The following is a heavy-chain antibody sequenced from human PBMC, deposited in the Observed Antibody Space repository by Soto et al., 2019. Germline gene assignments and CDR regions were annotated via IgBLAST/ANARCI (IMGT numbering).Heavy chain of an antibody. J-gene: IGHJ4*02. D-gene: IGHD3-22*01. Sequence: GESLKISCKASGYRFGSYWIGWGRQMPGKGLEWMGVIFPDDSKVTYSPSFEGQVTISADKSITTAYLQWSRLKASDTAKYYCARLFYYTSGYRYFDDCGKGTQVTVSS. CDR3: ARLFYYTSGYRYFDD. V-gene: IGHV5-51*01. CDR2: IFPDDSKV. CDR1: GYRFGSYW.